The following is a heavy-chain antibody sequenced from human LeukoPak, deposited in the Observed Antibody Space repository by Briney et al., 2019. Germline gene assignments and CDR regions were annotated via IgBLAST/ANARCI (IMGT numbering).Heavy chain of an antibody. D-gene: IGHD2-2*01. CDR3: AKGKYQLSWDWFDP. CDR2: IHQIGTA. CDR1: GGSITKNTYY. J-gene: IGHJ5*02. V-gene: IGHV4-30-2*06. Sequence: SETLSLTCTVSGGSITKNTYYWSWIRQSPGMGLEFIGYIHQIGTAYYNPSLKSRVTISIDRSQNHFSLQLQSVTAADTAIYYCAKGKYQLSWDWFDPWGQGTLVTVSS.